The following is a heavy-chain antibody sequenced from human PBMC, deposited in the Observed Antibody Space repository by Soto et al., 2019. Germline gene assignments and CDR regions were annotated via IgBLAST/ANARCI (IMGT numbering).Heavy chain of an antibody. D-gene: IGHD6-19*01. Sequence: QVQLVQSGAEVKKPGASVKVSCKASGYTFTSYGISWVRQAPGQGLEWMGWISAYNGNTNYAQKLQGRVTMTTDTATSTAYMELRSLSSDDTAVYYCAGGSSKWLVNLWYFDLWGRGTLVTVSS. V-gene: IGHV1-18*01. J-gene: IGHJ2*01. CDR1: GYTFTSYG. CDR2: ISAYNGNT. CDR3: AGGSSKWLVNLWYFDL.